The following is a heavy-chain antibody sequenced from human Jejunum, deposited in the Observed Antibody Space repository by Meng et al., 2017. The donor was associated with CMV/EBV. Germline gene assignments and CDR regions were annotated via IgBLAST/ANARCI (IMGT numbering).Heavy chain of an antibody. CDR1: NIYW. CDR2: IKNDGSEQ. CDR3: VIVRNYNYDSSGHSLDF. J-gene: IGHJ4*02. D-gene: IGHD3-22*01. V-gene: IGHV3-7*01. Sequence: NIYWMSWVRQAPGKGLEWVADIKNDGSEQNYVDSVKGRFTISRDNVRNSLYLQMNSLRVEDTAVYYCVIVRNYNYDSSGHSLDFWGQGTLVTVSS.